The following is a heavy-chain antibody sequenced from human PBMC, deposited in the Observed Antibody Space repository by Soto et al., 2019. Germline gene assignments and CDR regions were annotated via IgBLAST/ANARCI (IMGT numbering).Heavy chain of an antibody. D-gene: IGHD3-3*01. J-gene: IGHJ4*03. Sequence: LSLTCVVSSYVIESGHYWGWVRQPPGKGLEWVGSIYDSGTTYYNPSLRSRVTISADTSKNQFSLSLTSVTAADTAVYYCARSPQYYTPGSSPFDYWGPGTMVTVSS. CDR1: SYVIESGHY. V-gene: IGHV4-38-2*01. CDR3: ARSPQYYTPGSSPFDY. CDR2: IYDSGTT.